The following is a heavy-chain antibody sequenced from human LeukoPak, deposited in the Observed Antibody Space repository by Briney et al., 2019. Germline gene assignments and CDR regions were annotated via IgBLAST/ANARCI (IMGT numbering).Heavy chain of an antibody. CDR2: IIPYNDKT. CDR3: ARAQEEQWLPPFDS. J-gene: IGHJ5*01. V-gene: IGHV1-18*01. CDR1: GYTFTSYG. D-gene: IGHD6-19*01. Sequence: ASVKVPCNASGYTFTSYGLSWVRQAPGQRLEWMGWIIPYNDKTNYAQKLQGRVTMTTDTSTSTAYMELRSLRSDDTAVYYCARAQEEQWLPPFDSWGQGTVVTVSS.